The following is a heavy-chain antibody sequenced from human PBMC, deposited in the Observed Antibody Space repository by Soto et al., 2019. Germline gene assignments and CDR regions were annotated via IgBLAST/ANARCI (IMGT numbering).Heavy chain of an antibody. CDR1: GYTFTGYY. J-gene: IGHJ5*02. CDR3: ARDFGYCSGGSCYSGNWFDP. D-gene: IGHD2-15*01. Sequence: ASVKVSCKASGYTFTGYYMHWERQAPGQGLEWMGWINPNSGGTNYAQKFQGRVTMTRDTSISTAYMELSRLRSDDTAVYYCARDFGYCSGGSCYSGNWFDPWGQGTLVTVSS. CDR2: INPNSGGT. V-gene: IGHV1-2*02.